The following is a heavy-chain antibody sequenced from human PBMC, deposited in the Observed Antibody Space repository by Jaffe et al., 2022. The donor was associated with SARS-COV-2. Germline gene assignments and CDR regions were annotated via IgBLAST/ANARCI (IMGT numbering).Heavy chain of an antibody. V-gene: IGHV4-59*01. CDR3: ARASAGYALDY. J-gene: IGHJ4*02. CDR1: GGSISSYY. Sequence: QVQLQESGPGLVKPSETLSLTCTVSGGSISSYYWSWIRQPPGKGLEWIGYIYYSGSTNYNPSLKSRVTISVDTSKNQFSLKLSSVTAADTAVYYCARASAGYALDYWGQGTLVTVSS. D-gene: IGHD3-9*01. CDR2: IYYSGST.